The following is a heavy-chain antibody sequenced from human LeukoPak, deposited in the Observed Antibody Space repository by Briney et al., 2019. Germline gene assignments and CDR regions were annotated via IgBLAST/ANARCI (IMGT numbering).Heavy chain of an antibody. V-gene: IGHV3-23*01. J-gene: IGHJ6*02. CDR3: ASDLSPGGYYYYGMDV. CDR2: ISGSGGST. Sequence: PGGSLRLSCAASGFTFSSYAMSWVRQAPGKGLEWVSAISGSGGSTYYADSVKGRFTISRDNSKNTLYLQMNSLRAEDTAVYYCASDLSPGGYYYYGMDVWGQGTTVTVSS. D-gene: IGHD4-23*01. CDR1: GFTFSSYA.